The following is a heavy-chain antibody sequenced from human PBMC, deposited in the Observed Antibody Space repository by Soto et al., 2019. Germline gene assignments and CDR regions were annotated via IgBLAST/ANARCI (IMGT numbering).Heavy chain of an antibody. D-gene: IGHD2-15*01. CDR2: MNPNNGNT. CDR3: ARGQRVVVLVAATRYYYYYMDV. CDR1: GYTFTSYD. V-gene: IGHV1-8*01. J-gene: IGHJ6*03. Sequence: ASVKVSCKASGYTFTSYDINWVRQATGQGLEWMGWMNPNNGNTGYAQKFQGRVTMTRNTSISTAYMELSSLRSEDTAVYYCARGQRVVVLVAATRYYYYYMDVWGKGTTVTVSS.